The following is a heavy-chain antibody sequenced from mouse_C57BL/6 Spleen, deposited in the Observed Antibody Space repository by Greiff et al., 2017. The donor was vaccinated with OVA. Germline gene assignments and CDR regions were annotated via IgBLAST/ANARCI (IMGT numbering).Heavy chain of an antibody. CDR2: IWSDGST. CDR1: GFSLTSYG. D-gene: IGHD2-4*01. Sequence: VKLVESGPGLVAPSQSLSITCTVSGFSLTSYGVHWVRQPPGKGLEWLVVIWSDGSTTYNSALKSRLSISEDNSKSQVFLKMNSLQTEDTAMYYGARRDDYDVAWFAYWGQGTLVTVSA. J-gene: IGHJ3*01. CDR3: ARRDDYDVAWFAY. V-gene: IGHV2-6*03.